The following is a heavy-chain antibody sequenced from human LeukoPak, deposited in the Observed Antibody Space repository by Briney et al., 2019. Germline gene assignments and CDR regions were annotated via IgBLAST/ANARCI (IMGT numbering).Heavy chain of an antibody. CDR1: GFTFSSYA. Sequence: PGGSLRLSCAASGFTFSSYAMHWVRQAPGKGLEWVAVISYDGSNKYYADSVKGRFTISRDNSKNTLYLQMNSLRAEDTAVYYCARVSGPDDYWGQGTLVAVSS. V-gene: IGHV3-30-3*01. CDR3: ARVSGPDDY. J-gene: IGHJ4*02. CDR2: ISYDGSNK.